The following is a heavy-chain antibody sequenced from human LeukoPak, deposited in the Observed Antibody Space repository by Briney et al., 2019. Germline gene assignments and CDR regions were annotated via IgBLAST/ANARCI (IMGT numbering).Heavy chain of an antibody. CDR1: GVSISSGGYA. CDR3: ARVDIVATNYFDY. J-gene: IGHJ4*02. D-gene: IGHD5-12*01. V-gene: IGHV4-30-2*01. Sequence: PSETLSLTCAVSGVSISSGGYAWGWIRQPRGKGLEWIGYIYHSGSTYYNPSLKSRVTISVDRSKNQFSLKLSSVTAADTAVHYCARVDIVATNYFDYWGQGTLVTVSS. CDR2: IYHSGST.